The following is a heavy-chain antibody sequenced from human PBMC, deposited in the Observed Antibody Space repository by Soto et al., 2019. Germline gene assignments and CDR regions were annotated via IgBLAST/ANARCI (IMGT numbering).Heavy chain of an antibody. CDR1: GFSLSASGVG. Sequence: QITLKESGPTLVKPTQTLTLTCTFSGFSLSASGVGVGWIRQPPGKALEWLTLIYWDDDKRYSPSLKSRLTITEDTSKNHLVLTMTNMDPVDTATYYCAQSPTTIAFKGGACATWGQGTMVTLSS. V-gene: IGHV2-5*02. CDR3: AQSPTTIAFKGGACAT. D-gene: IGHD1-1*01. J-gene: IGHJ3*02. CDR2: IYWDDDK.